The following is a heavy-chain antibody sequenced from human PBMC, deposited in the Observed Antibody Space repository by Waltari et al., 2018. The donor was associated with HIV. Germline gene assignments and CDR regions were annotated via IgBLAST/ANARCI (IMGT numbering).Heavy chain of an antibody. V-gene: IGHV3-7*01. Sequence: EVRLVESGGGLVQPGGSLRLSCAASGVTFSSSWMTWVRQAPGKGLEWVANIKEDGSYIHYVDSVKGRFTISRDNAKSSLYLQMNSLRAEDTAVYYCARRQQLTDWGQGTLVTVSS. CDR1: GVTFSSSW. CDR2: IKEDGSYI. D-gene: IGHD6-13*01. CDR3: ARRQQLTD. J-gene: IGHJ4*02.